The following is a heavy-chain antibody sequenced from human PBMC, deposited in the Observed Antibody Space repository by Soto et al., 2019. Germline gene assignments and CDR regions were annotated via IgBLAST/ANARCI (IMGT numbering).Heavy chain of an antibody. CDR3: ARDPKGSYYGMDV. V-gene: IGHV4-30-4*01. CDR2: IYYSGTT. CDR1: GASISSGDYY. Sequence: PSETLSLTCTVSGASISSGDYYWSWIRQPPGKGLEWIGYIYYSGTTYYNPSLKSRVTISVDTSKNQFSLKLSSVTAADTAVYYCARDPKGSYYGMDVWGQGTTVTVSS. J-gene: IGHJ6*02.